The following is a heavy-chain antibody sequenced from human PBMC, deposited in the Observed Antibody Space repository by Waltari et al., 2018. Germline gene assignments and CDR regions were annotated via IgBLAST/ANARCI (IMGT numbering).Heavy chain of an antibody. Sequence: QVQLQQWGAGLLKPSETLSLTCAVYGGSFSGYYWSWIRQPPGKGLEWIGEINHSGSTKYNPSLKSRVTISVDTSKNQFSLKLSSVTAADTAVYYCAREAGYYYDSSGYQYFDYWGQGTLVTVSS. J-gene: IGHJ4*02. CDR2: INHSGST. D-gene: IGHD3-22*01. CDR1: GGSFSGYY. V-gene: IGHV4-34*01. CDR3: AREAGYYYDSSGYQYFDY.